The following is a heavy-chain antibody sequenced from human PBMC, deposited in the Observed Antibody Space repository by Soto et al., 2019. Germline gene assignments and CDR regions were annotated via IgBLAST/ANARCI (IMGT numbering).Heavy chain of an antibody. V-gene: IGHV1-69*06. D-gene: IGHD1-26*01. Sequence: SVKVSCKASGGTFSSYAISWVRQAPGQGLEWMGGIIPIFGTANYAQKFQGRVTITADKSTSTAYMELSGLRSEDTAVYYCAANRMGATPYYYYGMDVWGQGTTVTVSS. CDR2: IIPIFGTA. CDR1: GGTFSSYA. CDR3: AANRMGATPYYYYGMDV. J-gene: IGHJ6*02.